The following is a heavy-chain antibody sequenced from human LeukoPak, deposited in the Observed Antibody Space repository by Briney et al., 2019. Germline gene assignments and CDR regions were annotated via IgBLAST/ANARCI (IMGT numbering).Heavy chain of an antibody. D-gene: IGHD3-10*02. CDR3: AELGITMIGGV. CDR2: IYGGGTT. J-gene: IGHJ6*04. Sequence: GGSLRLSCAGSGFTVSSHYMSWVRQAPGKGLEWVAVIYGGGTTHYADSVKGRFTISRDNAKNSLYLQMNSLRAEDTAVYYCAELGITMIGGVWGKGTTVTISS. CDR1: GFTVSSHY. V-gene: IGHV3-66*01.